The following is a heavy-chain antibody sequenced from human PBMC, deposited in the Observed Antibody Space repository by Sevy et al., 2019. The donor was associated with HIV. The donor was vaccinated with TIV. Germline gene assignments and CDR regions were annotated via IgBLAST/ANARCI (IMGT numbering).Heavy chain of an antibody. Sequence: GESLKIYCKGSGYSFTSYWIGWVRQMPGKGLEWMGIIYPGDSDTTYSPSFQGQVTISADKSISTAYLQWGSLKASDNAMYYCARTTAVAGTKFFDFWGQGTLVTVSS. J-gene: IGHJ4*02. V-gene: IGHV5-51*01. CDR2: IYPGDSDT. CDR1: GYSFTSYW. CDR3: ARTTAVAGTKFFDF. D-gene: IGHD6-13*01.